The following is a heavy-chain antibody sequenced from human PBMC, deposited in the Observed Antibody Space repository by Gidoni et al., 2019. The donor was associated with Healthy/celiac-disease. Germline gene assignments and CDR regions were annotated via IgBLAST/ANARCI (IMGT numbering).Heavy chain of an antibody. J-gene: IGHJ4*02. V-gene: IGHV3-74*01. D-gene: IGHD1-26*01. Sequence: EVQLVESGGGLAQPGGSLGLTCAACGFTFSSYWMHWVRQAPGKGLVWVSRINSDGSSTSYADSVKRRFTISRDNAKNTLYLQMNSLRAEDTAVYYCARFVRGSHYFDYWGQGTLVTVSS. CDR1: GFTFSSYW. CDR2: INSDGSST. CDR3: ARFVRGSHYFDY.